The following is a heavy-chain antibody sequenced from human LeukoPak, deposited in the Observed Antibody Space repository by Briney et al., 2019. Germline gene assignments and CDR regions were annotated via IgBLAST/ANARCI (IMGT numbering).Heavy chain of an antibody. CDR1: GYTFTGYY. CDR2: INPNSGGT. J-gene: IGHJ5*02. V-gene: IGHV1-2*06. CDR3: ARAFGPYYYDSSDWFDP. Sequence: ASVKVSCKASGYTFTGYYMHWVRQAPGQGLEWTGRINPNSGGTNYAQKFQGRVTMTRDTSISTAYMELSRLRSDDTAVYYCARAFGPYYYDSSDWFDPWGQGTLVTVSS. D-gene: IGHD3-22*01.